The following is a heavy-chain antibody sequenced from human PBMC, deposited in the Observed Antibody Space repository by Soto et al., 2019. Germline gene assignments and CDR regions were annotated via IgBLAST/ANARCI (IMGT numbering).Heavy chain of an antibody. D-gene: IGHD3-22*01. V-gene: IGHV3-30*18. Sequence: GGSLRLSCAASEFTFSSYGIHWVRQAPGKGLECVAVISYDGSKKQYADSVKGRFTISRDNSKNTLHLQMNSLRAEDTAVYYCAKDTYYHDTTGYYVFDYWGQGTLVTVSS. CDR3: AKDTYYHDTTGYYVFDY. J-gene: IGHJ4*02. CDR1: EFTFSSYG. CDR2: ISYDGSKK.